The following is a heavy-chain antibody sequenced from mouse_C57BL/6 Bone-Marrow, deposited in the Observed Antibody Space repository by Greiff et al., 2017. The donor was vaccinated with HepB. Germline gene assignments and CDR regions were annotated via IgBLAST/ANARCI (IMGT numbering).Heavy chain of an antibody. V-gene: IGHV5-4*01. CDR3: ARDHYYGSSPMGY. J-gene: IGHJ4*01. D-gene: IGHD1-1*01. Sequence: EVKLVESGGGLVKPGGSLKLSCAASGFTFSSYAMSWVRQTPEKRLEWVATISDGGSYTYYPDNVKGRFTISRDNAKNNLYLQMSHLKSEDTAMYYCARDHYYGSSPMGYWGQGTSVTVSS. CDR2: ISDGGSYT. CDR1: GFTFSSYA.